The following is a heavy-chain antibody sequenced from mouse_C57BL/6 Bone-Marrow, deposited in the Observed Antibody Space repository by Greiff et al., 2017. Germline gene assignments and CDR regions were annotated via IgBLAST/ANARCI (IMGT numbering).Heavy chain of an antibody. CDR1: GFSLTSSG. Sequence: VQLVESGPGLVQPSQSLSITCTVSGFSLTSSGVHWVRQSPGKGLEWLGVIWRGGSTDYNAAFMSRLSITKDTSKSQVFFKMNSLQADDTAIYYCAKSYYSIYYYAMDYWGQGTSVTVSS. CDR2: IWRGGST. D-gene: IGHD2-5*01. V-gene: IGHV2-5*01. J-gene: IGHJ4*01. CDR3: AKSYYSIYYYAMDY.